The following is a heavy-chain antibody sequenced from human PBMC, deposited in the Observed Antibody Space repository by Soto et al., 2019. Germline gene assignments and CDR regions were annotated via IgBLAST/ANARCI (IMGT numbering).Heavy chain of an antibody. V-gene: IGHV3-74*01. CDR1: GFTFSTYW. Sequence: GGSLRLSCAASGFTFSTYWMHRIRQVPGRGLEWVSRINSDASHTYYADSVKGRFTISRDNSKNTLYLQMNSLRAEDTAVYYCARSTSGYDSLYFDYWGQGTLVTVSS. CDR3: ARSTSGYDSLYFDY. D-gene: IGHD5-12*01. CDR2: INSDASHT. J-gene: IGHJ4*02.